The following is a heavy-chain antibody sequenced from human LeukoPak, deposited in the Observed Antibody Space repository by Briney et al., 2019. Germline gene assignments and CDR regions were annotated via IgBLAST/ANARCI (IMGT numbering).Heavy chain of an antibody. V-gene: IGHV4-34*01. D-gene: IGHD1-26*01. CDR3: ARVPEAVGINYFDY. CDR2: INQRGST. Sequence: PSETLSLTCAVYGGSFSGYYWSWIRQPPGRGLEWIGEINQRGSTNRNSSLKSQVTIPVDTSKNQITPKVTSVIAADTAVYDCARVPEAVGINYFDYWGQGIVVTVSS. J-gene: IGHJ4*02. CDR1: GGSFSGYY.